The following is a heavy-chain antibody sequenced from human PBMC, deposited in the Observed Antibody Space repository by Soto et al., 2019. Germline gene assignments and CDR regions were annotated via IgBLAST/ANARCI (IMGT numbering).Heavy chain of an antibody. Sequence: SETLSLTCAVYGGSFSGYYWGWIRQPPGKGLEWIGEINHSGSTNYNPSLKSRVTISVDTSKNQFSLKLSSVTAADTAVYYCARRYGYAFDIWGQGTMVTVSS. V-gene: IGHV4-34*01. CDR2: INHSGST. D-gene: IGHD4-17*01. J-gene: IGHJ3*02. CDR1: GGSFSGYY. CDR3: ARRYGYAFDI.